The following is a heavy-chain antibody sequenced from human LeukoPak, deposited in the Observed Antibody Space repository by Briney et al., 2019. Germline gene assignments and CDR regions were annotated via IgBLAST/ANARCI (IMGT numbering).Heavy chain of an antibody. CDR3: ARVCDYCYYYYMDV. Sequence: ASVKVSCKASGYTFTGYYMHWVRQAPGQGLEWMGWINPNSGGTNYAQKFQGRVTMTRDTSISTAYMELSRLRSDDTAVYYCARVCDYCYYYYMDVWGKGTTVTVSS. CDR2: INPNSGGT. CDR1: GYTFTGYY. V-gene: IGHV1-2*02. J-gene: IGHJ6*03.